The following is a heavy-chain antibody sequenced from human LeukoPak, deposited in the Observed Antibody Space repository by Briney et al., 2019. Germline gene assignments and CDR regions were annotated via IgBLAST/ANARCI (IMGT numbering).Heavy chain of an antibody. CDR1: GYTFTSYG. V-gene: IGHV1-18*01. CDR2: ITAYNGTT. D-gene: IGHD3-22*01. Sequence: ASVKVSCKASGYTFTSYGISWVRQAPGQGLEWMGWITAYNGTTTSAQKPQVRVTMTTDTSTSTAYMELRSLRSHDTAVYYCARDQSYDSSGSSDYWGQGTLGTVSS. J-gene: IGHJ4*02. CDR3: ARDQSYDSSGSSDY.